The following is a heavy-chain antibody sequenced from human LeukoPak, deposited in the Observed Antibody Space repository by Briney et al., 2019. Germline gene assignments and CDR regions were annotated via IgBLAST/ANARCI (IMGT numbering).Heavy chain of an antibody. CDR3: AREEGGSYYDVGRDYYYYKDV. J-gene: IGHJ6*03. CDR1: GFTFSSYW. Sequence: GGSLRLSCAASGFTFSSYWMSWVRQAPGKGLGWVANIKQDGSEKYYVDSVKGRFTISRDNAKNSLYLQMNSLRAEDTAVYYCAREEGGSYYDVGRDYYYYKDVWGKGATVTVSS. D-gene: IGHD1-26*01. CDR2: IKQDGSEK. V-gene: IGHV3-7*01.